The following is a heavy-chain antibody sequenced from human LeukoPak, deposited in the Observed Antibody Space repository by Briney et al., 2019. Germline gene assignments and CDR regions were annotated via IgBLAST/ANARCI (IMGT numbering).Heavy chain of an antibody. CDR2: INPNSGGT. Sequence: ASVKVSCKASGYTFTSYYMHWVRQAPGQGLEWMGRINPNSGGTNYAQKFQGRVTMTRDTSISTAYMELSRLRSDDTAVYYCARAQWPYYYMDVWGKGTTVTVSS. CDR1: GYTFTSYY. V-gene: IGHV1-2*06. D-gene: IGHD2-8*01. J-gene: IGHJ6*03. CDR3: ARAQWPYYYMDV.